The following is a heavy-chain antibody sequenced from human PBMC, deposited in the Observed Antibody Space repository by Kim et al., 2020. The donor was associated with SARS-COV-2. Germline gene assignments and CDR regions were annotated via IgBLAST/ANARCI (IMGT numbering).Heavy chain of an antibody. J-gene: IGHJ4*03. Sequence: GGSLRLSCAATGFTFSDYFMHWIRQTPGKGLEWVAVISNNGAERYYLDSVKGRFTVSRDNTRNILYLQMNTLRSEDTAFYYCTRDTPLLALNIWGHGTLV. CDR2: ISNNGAER. V-gene: IGHV3-30*04. CDR3: TRDTPLLALNI. CDR1: GFTFSDYF.